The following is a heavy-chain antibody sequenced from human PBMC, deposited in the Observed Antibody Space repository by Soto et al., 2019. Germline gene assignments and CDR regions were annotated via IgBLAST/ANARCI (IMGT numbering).Heavy chain of an antibody. V-gene: IGHV3-7*01. J-gene: IGHJ6*02. CDR2: IKEDGSEK. CDR1: GFSFSDSW. Sequence: LRLSCAASGFSFSDSWMDWVRQAPGKWPEWVANIKEDGSEKNYVDSVKGRFTISRDNAKNSLYLQMNSLRAEDTAVYYCASLGRHGWGQGTTVTVSS. D-gene: IGHD3-16*01. CDR3: ASLGRHG.